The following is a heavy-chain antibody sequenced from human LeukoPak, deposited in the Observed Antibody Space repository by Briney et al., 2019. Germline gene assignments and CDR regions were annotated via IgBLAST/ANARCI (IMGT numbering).Heavy chain of an antibody. CDR3: ARTLLGVPAAIRGGNAFDI. J-gene: IGHJ3*02. Sequence: PGGSLRLSCAASGFTFSSYAVHWVRQAPGKGLEWVAVISYDGSNKYYADSVKGRFTISRDNSKNTLYLQMNSLRAEDTAVYYCARTLLGVPAAIRGGNAFDIWGQGTMVTVSS. V-gene: IGHV3-30-3*01. CDR1: GFTFSSYA. D-gene: IGHD2-2*02. CDR2: ISYDGSNK.